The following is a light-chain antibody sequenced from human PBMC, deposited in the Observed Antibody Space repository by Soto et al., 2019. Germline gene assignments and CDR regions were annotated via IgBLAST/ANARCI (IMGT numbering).Light chain of an antibody. J-gene: IGLJ1*01. CDR3: SSYEGGNNV. CDR1: SSDVGGYNN. V-gene: IGLV2-8*01. CDR2: EVN. Sequence: QSVLTQPPSASGSPGQSVAISCTGTSSDVGGYNNVSWYQQHLGKAPKLMIYEVNKRPSGVPDRFFGSKSGNTTSLTVSCLQAEDEADYYCSSYEGGNNVFRTGTEVAVL.